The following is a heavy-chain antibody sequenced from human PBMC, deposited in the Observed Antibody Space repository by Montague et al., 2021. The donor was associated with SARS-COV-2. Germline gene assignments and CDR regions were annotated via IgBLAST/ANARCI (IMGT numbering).Heavy chain of an antibody. V-gene: IGHV4-39*07. CDR3: ARVGRQQLVRLSGMDV. CDR2: IYYSGST. CDR1: GGSISSSSYY. J-gene: IGHJ6*02. Sequence: SETLSLTCTVSGGSISSSSYYWGWIRQPPGKGLEWIVSIYYSGSTCYNPSLKSRVTISVDTSKNQFYLMLSSVTAADTAVYYCARVGRQQLVRLSGMDVWGQGTTVTVSS. D-gene: IGHD6-13*01.